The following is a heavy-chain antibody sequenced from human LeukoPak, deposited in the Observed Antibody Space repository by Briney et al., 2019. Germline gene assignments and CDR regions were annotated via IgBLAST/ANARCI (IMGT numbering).Heavy chain of an antibody. CDR1: GGSISSSSYY. V-gene: IGHV4-39*07. CDR3: ARDFTCSSTSCLLRLGYYYYYMDV. CDR2: IYYSGST. Sequence: SETLSLTCTVSGGSISSSSYYWGWIRQPPGKGLEWIGSIYYSGSTYYNPSLKSRVTISVDTSKNQFSLKLSSVTAADTAVYYCARDFTCSSTSCLLRLGYYYYYMDVWGKGTTVTVSS. J-gene: IGHJ6*03. D-gene: IGHD2-2*01.